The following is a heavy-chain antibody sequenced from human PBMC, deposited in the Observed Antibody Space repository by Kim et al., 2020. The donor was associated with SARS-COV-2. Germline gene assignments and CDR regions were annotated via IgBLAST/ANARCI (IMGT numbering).Heavy chain of an antibody. CDR1: GYTFTSYG. V-gene: IGHV1-18*01. D-gene: IGHD6-19*01. J-gene: IGHJ3*02. Sequence: ASVKVSCKASGYTFTSYGISWVRQAPGQGLEWMGWISAYNGNTNYAQKLQGRVTMTTDTSTSTAYMELRSLRSDDTAVYYCARDLSSGWSTHDAFDIWGQGTMVTVSS. CDR3: ARDLSSGWSTHDAFDI. CDR2: ISAYNGNT.